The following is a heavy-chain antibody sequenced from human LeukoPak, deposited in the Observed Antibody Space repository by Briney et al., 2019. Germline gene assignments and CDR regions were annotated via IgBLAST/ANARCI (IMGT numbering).Heavy chain of an antibody. CDR2: IYHTGST. V-gene: IGHV4-38-2*02. Sequence: SETLSLTCTVSGYSISSAYYWGWIRQPPGKGLEWIGTIYHTGSTYYTSSLKSRVTISLDMAKSQFSLSLRSVTAADTAVYYCARYLTMVRGVPEGVDPWGQGTLVTVSS. CDR3: ARYLTMVRGVPEGVDP. CDR1: GYSISSAYY. J-gene: IGHJ5*02. D-gene: IGHD3-10*01.